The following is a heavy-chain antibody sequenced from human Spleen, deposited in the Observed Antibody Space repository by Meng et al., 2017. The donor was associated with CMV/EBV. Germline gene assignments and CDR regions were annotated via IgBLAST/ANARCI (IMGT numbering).Heavy chain of an antibody. D-gene: IGHD2-2*01. Sequence: ASVKVSCKASGYTFTSHYMHWVRQAPGQGLEWMGIINPSGGSTSYAQRFQGRVTMTRDTSTSTVYMELNSLRAEDTAVYYCARDHCSSTSCYGFGGTDYWGQGTLVTVSS. CDR2: INPSGGST. CDR1: GYTFTSHY. J-gene: IGHJ4*02. V-gene: IGHV1-46*01. CDR3: ARDHCSSTSCYGFGGTDY.